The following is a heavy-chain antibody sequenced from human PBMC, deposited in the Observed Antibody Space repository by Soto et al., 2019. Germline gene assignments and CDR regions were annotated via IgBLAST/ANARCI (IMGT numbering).Heavy chain of an antibody. D-gene: IGHD1-26*01. CDR1: GFTVSSNY. CDR2: IYSGGST. Sequence: GGSLRLSCAASGFTVSSNYMSWVRQAPGKGLEWVSVIYSGGSTYYADSVKGRFTISRDNSKNTLYLQMNSLRAEDTAVYYCARDRWALPYYYYGMDVWGQGTTVTVSS. J-gene: IGHJ6*02. CDR3: ARDRWALPYYYYGMDV. V-gene: IGHV3-53*01.